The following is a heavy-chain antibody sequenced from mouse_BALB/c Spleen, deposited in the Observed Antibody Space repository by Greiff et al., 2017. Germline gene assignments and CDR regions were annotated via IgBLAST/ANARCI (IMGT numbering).Heavy chain of an antibody. Sequence: EVQGVESGGGLVKPGGSRKLSCAASGFTFSSFGMHWVRQAPEKGLEWVAYISSGSSTIYYADTVKGRFTISRDNPKNTLFLQMTSLRSEDTAMYYCARWRAMDYWGQGTSVTVSS. V-gene: IGHV5-17*02. CDR2: ISSGSSTI. CDR3: ARWRAMDY. J-gene: IGHJ4*01. CDR1: GFTFSSFG.